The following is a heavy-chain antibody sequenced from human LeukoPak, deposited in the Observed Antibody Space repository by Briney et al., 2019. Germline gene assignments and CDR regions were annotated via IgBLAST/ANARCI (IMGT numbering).Heavy chain of an antibody. CDR3: ARDQPALDY. J-gene: IGHJ4*02. V-gene: IGHV1-2*02. CDR2: INLNTGDT. Sequence: ASVKVSCKASGFTFIGYCMHWVRQAPGQGLEWMGWINLNTGDTDYAPKFQGRVTMTRDTSITTAYMELSRLRYDDTAVYYCARDQPALDYWGRGTLVTVSS. CDR1: GFTFIGYC.